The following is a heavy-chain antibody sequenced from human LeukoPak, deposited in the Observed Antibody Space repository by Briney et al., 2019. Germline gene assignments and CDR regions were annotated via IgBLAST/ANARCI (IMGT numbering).Heavy chain of an antibody. D-gene: IGHD3-10*01. CDR3: ARGWGGGYYGSGSNYYYYYYMDV. Sequence: GASVKVSCKASGYTFTTYGISWVRQAPGQGLEWMGWISAYNGNTNYAQKLQGRVTMTTDTSTSTAYMELRSLRSDDTAVYYCARGWGGGYYGSGSNYYYYYYMDVWGKGTTVTVSS. V-gene: IGHV1-18*01. J-gene: IGHJ6*03. CDR1: GYTFTTYG. CDR2: ISAYNGNT.